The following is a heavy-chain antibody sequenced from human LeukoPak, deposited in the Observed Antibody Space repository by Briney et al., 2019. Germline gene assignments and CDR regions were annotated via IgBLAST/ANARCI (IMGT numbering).Heavy chain of an antibody. Sequence: GGSLRLSCAASGFTFSSYAMSWVRQAPGKGLEWVSYISSSSSTIYYAGSVKGRFTISRDNARNSLNLQMNSLRAEDTAVYYCARDHYYYDSRRDAFDIWGQGTTVTVSS. CDR2: ISSSSSTI. J-gene: IGHJ3*02. CDR3: ARDHYYYDSRRDAFDI. V-gene: IGHV3-48*01. CDR1: GFTFSSYA. D-gene: IGHD3-22*01.